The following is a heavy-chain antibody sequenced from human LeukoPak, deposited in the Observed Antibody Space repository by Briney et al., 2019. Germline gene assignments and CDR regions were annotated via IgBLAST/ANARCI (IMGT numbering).Heavy chain of an antibody. CDR1: GGSISSYY. CDR3: ARVASSGWAYNWFDP. Sequence: SETLSLTCTVSGGSISSYYWSWIRQPPGKGLDWIGYIYYSGSTNYNPSLKSRVTISVDTSKNQFSLKLSSVTAADTAVYYCARVASSGWAYNWFDPWGQGTLVTVSS. CDR2: IYYSGST. D-gene: IGHD6-19*01. V-gene: IGHV4-59*01. J-gene: IGHJ5*02.